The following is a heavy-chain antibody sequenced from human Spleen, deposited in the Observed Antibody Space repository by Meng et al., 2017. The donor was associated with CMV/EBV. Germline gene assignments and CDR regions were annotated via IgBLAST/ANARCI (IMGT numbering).Heavy chain of an antibody. D-gene: IGHD2-2*01. CDR3: ARAGYCSSTSCLGFGFDP. CDR1: TCSSYA. J-gene: IGHJ5*02. Sequence: TCSSYAISWVRQAPGQGLEWMGGIIPMLGIANYAQKFQGRVTITADKSTSTAYMELSSLRSEDTAVYYCARAGYCSSTSCLGFGFDPWGQGTLVTVSS. CDR2: IIPMLGIA. V-gene: IGHV1-69*10.